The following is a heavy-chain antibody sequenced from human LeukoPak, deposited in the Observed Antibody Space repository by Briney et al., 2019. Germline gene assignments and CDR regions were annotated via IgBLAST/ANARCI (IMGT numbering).Heavy chain of an antibody. Sequence: GSSVKVSCKASGGTFSSYAISWVRQAPGQGLEWMGGIIPIFGTVNYAQKFQGRVTITADESTSTAYMELSSLRSEDTAVYYCAREWGLESSGYYYAYWGQGTLVTVSS. V-gene: IGHV1-69*01. CDR2: IIPIFGTV. CDR1: GGTFSSYA. CDR3: AREWGLESSGYYYAY. J-gene: IGHJ4*02. D-gene: IGHD3-22*01.